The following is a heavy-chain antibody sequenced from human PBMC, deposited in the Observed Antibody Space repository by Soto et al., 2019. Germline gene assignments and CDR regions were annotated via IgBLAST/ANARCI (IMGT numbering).Heavy chain of an antibody. J-gene: IGHJ4*02. CDR1: GFTFSSNA. CDR3: AKSLRGVSIDFDS. V-gene: IGHV3-23*01. Sequence: EVQLLESGGGLVQPGGSLRLSCAASGFTFSSNAMSWVRQAPGKGLEWVSAISGTTDNTYYADSVKGRFTISRDNSKNTRHLQMNSLRAEDTALYYCAKSLRGVSIDFDSWGQGTLVTVSS. CDR2: ISGTTDNT. D-gene: IGHD3-10*01.